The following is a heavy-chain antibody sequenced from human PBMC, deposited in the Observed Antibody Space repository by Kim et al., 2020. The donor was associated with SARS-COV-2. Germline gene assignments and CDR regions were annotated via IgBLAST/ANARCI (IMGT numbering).Heavy chain of an antibody. V-gene: IGHV3-30*16. J-gene: IGHJ4*02. D-gene: IGHD3-10*01. Sequence: DTGKGRFTISRDNSKNTLYLQMNSLRAEDTAVYYCATFLRSGSYYTTPGYWGQGTLVTVSS. CDR3: ATFLRSGSYYTTPGY.